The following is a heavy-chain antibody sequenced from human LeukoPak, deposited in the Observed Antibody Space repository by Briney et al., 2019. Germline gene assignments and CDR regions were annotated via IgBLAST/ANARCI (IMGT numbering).Heavy chain of an antibody. J-gene: IGHJ4*02. CDR3: AIDVQDDLDY. CDR2: IDRAGSSDT. CDR1: GFAFSTYV. V-gene: IGHV3-23*01. D-gene: IGHD1-1*01. Sequence: GGSLRLSCAASGFAFSTYVMKWVRQAPGKGLQWMSTIDRAGSSDTHYAESVKGRFTISRDNSKNTLYLQMNSLRAEDTAVYYCAIDVQDDLDYWGQGAQVTVSS.